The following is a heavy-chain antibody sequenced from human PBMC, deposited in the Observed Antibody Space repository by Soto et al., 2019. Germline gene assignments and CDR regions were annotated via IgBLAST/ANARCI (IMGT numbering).Heavy chain of an antibody. V-gene: IGHV3-30-3*01. CDR2: ISYDGSHK. J-gene: IGHJ4*02. Sequence: QVQLVESGGGVVRPGRSLRLSCAASGFTFSSYAMHWVRQAPGKGLEWVAVISYDGSHKYYADSVKGRFTIPRDNSKNTLYLQLNRLSAEDTAVYYCARDNGGGIDYWGQGTLVTVSS. CDR3: ARDNGGGIDY. CDR1: GFTFSSYA. D-gene: IGHD3-16*01.